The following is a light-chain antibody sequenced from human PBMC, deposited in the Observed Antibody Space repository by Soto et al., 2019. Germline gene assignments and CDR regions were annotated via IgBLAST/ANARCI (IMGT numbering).Light chain of an antibody. Sequence: QLVLTQPPSASGTPGQRVTISCSGSSSNIGSNYVYWYQQLPGTAPKLLIYRNNQRPSGVPDRFSGSKSGTSASLAISGLRSEDEADYYCAAWDDSHYVFGTGTKVTVL. V-gene: IGLV1-47*01. CDR1: SSNIGSNY. CDR2: RNN. CDR3: AAWDDSHYV. J-gene: IGLJ1*01.